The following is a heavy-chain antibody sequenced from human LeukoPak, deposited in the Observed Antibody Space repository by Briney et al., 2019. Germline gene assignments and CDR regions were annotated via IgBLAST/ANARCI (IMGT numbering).Heavy chain of an antibody. V-gene: IGHV4-59*12. J-gene: IGHJ4*02. CDR2: ISDIGSI. CDR1: GGSISSYY. CDR3: ARDGRDADPRVSDY. D-gene: IGHD6-6*01. Sequence: SETLSLTCTVSGGSISSYYWSWIRQPPGKGLEWIAYISDIGSINYNPSLKSRLTMSVDTSKNQFSLKLSSVTAADTAVYYCARDGRDADPRVSDYWGQGTLVTVSS.